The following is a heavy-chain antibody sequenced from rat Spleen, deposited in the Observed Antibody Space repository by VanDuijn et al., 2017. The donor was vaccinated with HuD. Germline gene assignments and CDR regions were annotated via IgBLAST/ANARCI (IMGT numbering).Heavy chain of an antibody. CDR3: VNTYYGYWFGY. CDR2: ITNAYGNT. D-gene: IGHD1-9*01. Sequence: EVQLVESGGGLVQPGRSLKLSCVASGFKFNYYWMTWIRQAPGKGLEWVASITNAYGNTYYPDSVMGRFTISRDIAKSTLYLQMNSLRSEDTATYYCVNTYYGYWFGYWGQGTLVTVSS. CDR1: GFKFNYYW. V-gene: IGHV5-31*01. J-gene: IGHJ3*01.